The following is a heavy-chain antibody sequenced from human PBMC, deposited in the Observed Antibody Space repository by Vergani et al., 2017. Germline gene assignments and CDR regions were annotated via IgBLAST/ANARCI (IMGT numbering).Heavy chain of an antibody. Sequence: QVQLVESGGGVVQPGRSLRLSCAASGFTFSSYGMHWVRQAPGKGLEWIGEINHSGSTNYNPSLKSRVTISVDTSKNQFSLKLSSVTAADTAVYYCARGKGYSSSFNWFDPWGQGTLVTVSS. CDR1: GFTFSSYG. J-gene: IGHJ5*02. V-gene: IGHV4-34*01. CDR3: ARGKGYSSSFNWFDP. CDR2: INHSGST. D-gene: IGHD6-13*01.